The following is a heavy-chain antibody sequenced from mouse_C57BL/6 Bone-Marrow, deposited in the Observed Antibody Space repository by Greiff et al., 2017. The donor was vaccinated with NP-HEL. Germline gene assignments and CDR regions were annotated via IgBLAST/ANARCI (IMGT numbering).Heavy chain of an antibody. J-gene: IGHJ4*01. V-gene: IGHV7-1*01. CDR2: SRNKANDYTT. CDR3: ARDATGNYAMDY. CDR1: GFTFSDFY. D-gene: IGHD4-1*01. Sequence: EVKLVESGGGLVQSGRSLRLSCATSGFTFSDFYMEWVRQAPGKGLEWIAASRNKANDYTTEYSASVKGRFIVSRDTSQSILYLQMNALRAEDTAIYYCARDATGNYAMDYWGQGTSVTVSS.